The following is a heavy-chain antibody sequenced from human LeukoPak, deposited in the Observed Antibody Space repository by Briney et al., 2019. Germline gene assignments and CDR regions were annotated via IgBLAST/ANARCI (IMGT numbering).Heavy chain of an antibody. J-gene: IGHJ4*02. V-gene: IGHV3-23*01. CDR3: AHPSTPDYGGLDY. D-gene: IGHD4-17*01. CDR1: GFTFRLYV. Sequence: GGSLRLSCVASGFTFRLYVLTWVRQAPGKGLEWVSAITGSGGSIYYADSVRGRFTISRDNSKNTLYLQMNSLRAEDTAVYFCAHPSTPDYGGLDYWGQGTLVTVSS. CDR2: ITGSGGSI.